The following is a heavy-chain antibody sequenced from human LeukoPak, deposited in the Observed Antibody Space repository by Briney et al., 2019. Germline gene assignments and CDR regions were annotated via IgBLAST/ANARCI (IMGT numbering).Heavy chain of an antibody. CDR3: GRAPRNSSTMLDF. CDR2: INCDDGST. Sequence: ASVKVSCKASGYTFTSCWIQWVRQAPGQGLEWMGLINCDDGSTAYAPKFQGRVIMTRDTSTSTAYMDLSSLRSDDTAVYHCGRAPRNSSTMLDFWGQGTLVSVSS. D-gene: IGHD6-13*01. V-gene: IGHV1-46*01. J-gene: IGHJ4*02. CDR1: GYTFTSCW.